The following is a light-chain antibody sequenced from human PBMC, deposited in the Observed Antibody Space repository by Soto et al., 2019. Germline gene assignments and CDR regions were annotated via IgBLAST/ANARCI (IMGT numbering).Light chain of an antibody. J-gene: IGKJ5*01. CDR2: GAS. Sequence: VLTQSPGTLSLSPGERATLSCRASPSISSSYLAWYQHKPGQAPRLLMYGASNRATGIPERFSGSGSGTDFTLTISSLQAEDVAVYYCQQYYTSPRITFGQGTRLEIK. V-gene: IGKV3-20*01. CDR1: PSISSSY. CDR3: QQYYTSPRIT.